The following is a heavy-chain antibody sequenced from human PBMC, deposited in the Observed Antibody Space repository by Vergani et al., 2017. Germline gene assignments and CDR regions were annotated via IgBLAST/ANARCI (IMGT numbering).Heavy chain of an antibody. CDR2: IIPIFGTA. J-gene: IGHJ6*02. Sequence: QVQLVQSGAEVKKPGSSVKVSCKASGGTFSSYAISWVRQAPGQGLEWMGGIIPIFGTANYAQKFQGRVTITADESTSTAYMELSSLRSEDTAVYYCARDKYDFWSGYQYYYYGMDVWGQGTTVTVSS. CDR1: GGTFSSYA. CDR3: ARDKYDFWSGYQYYYYGMDV. D-gene: IGHD3-3*01. V-gene: IGHV1-69*01.